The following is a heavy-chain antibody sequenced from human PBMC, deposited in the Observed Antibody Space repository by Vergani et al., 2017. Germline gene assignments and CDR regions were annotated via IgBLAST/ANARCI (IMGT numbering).Heavy chain of an antibody. CDR3: AIDRASDCSSTSGYPDAFDI. D-gene: IGHD2-2*01. V-gene: IGHV4-31*03. J-gene: IGHJ3*02. Sequence: QVQLQESGPGLVKPSQTLSLTCTVSGGSISSGGYYCSWIRQPPGKGLEGIGYIYYSGSTYYNPSLKSRVSISVDTSKNQFSLKLSSVTSADTAVYYCAIDRASDCSSTSGYPDAFDIWGQGSMVTVSS. CDR2: IYYSGST. CDR1: GGSISSGGYY.